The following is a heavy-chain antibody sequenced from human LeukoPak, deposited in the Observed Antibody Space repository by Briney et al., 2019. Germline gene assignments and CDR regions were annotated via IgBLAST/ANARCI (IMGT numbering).Heavy chain of an antibody. CDR3: AREGGRWLQPDY. Sequence: PGGSLRLSCAASGFTFSSYWMHWVRQAPGKGLVWVSRINSDGSSTSYADSAKGRFTISRDNAKNTLYLQMNSLRAEDTAVYYCAREGGRWLQPDYWGQGTLVTVSS. CDR1: GFTFSSYW. CDR2: INSDGSST. D-gene: IGHD5-24*01. V-gene: IGHV3-74*01. J-gene: IGHJ4*02.